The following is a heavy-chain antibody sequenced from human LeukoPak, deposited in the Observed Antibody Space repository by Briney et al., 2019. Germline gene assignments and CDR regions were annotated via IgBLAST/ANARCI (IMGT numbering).Heavy chain of an antibody. CDR3: AREGDDSWSGYNDY. V-gene: IGHV4-61*02. CDR2: IYTSGST. J-gene: IGHJ4*02. Sequence: SETLSLTCTVSGGSISSGSYYWSWIRQPAGKGLEWIGRIYTSGSTNYNPSLKSRVTISVDTSKNQFSLKLSSVTAADTAVYYCAREGDDSWSGYNDYWGQGTLVTVSS. D-gene: IGHD3-3*01. CDR1: GGSISSGSYY.